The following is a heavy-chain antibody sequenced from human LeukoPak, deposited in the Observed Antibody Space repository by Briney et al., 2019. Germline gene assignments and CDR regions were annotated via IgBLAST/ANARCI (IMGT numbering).Heavy chain of an antibody. CDR2: INHSGST. V-gene: IGHV4-34*01. CDR1: GGSFSGYY. CDR3: ARAPRRHWFDP. J-gene: IGHJ5*02. Sequence: PSETLSLTCAVYGGSFSGYYWSWIRQPPGKGLEWIGEINHSGSTNYNPSLKSRVTKSVDTSKNQFSLKLSSVTAADTAVYYCARAPRRHWFDPWGQGTLVTVSS. D-gene: IGHD6-25*01.